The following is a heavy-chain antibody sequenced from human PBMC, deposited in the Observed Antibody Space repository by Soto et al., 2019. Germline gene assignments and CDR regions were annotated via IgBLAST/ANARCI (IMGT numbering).Heavy chain of an antibody. CDR3: AKTRGGYDAGENKWFDP. J-gene: IGHJ5*02. CDR2: ISGSGGST. CDR1: GFTFSSYA. V-gene: IGHV3-23*01. Sequence: EVQLLESGGGLVQPGGSLRLSCAASGFTFSSYAMSWVRQAPGKGLEWVSAISGSGGSTYYADSVKGRFTISRDNSKNTLYLQMNSLRDEDTAVYYCAKTRGGYDAGENKWFDPWGQGTLVTVSS. D-gene: IGHD5-12*01.